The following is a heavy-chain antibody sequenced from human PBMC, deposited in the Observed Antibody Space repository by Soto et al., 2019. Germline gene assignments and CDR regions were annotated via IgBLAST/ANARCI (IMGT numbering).Heavy chain of an antibody. Sequence: EVHLVESGGGLVQPGRSLRLSCAASGFTFDDYAMHWVRQAPGKGLEWVSGISWNSGSMGYADSVKGRFTISRDNAKNSMYLQMNSLRAEDTALYYCAKYDSYGMDVWGQGTTVTVSS. J-gene: IGHJ6*02. CDR1: GFTFDDYA. CDR3: AKYDSYGMDV. CDR2: ISWNSGSM. V-gene: IGHV3-9*01.